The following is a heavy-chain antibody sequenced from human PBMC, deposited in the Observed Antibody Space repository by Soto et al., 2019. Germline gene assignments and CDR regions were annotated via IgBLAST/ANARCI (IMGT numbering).Heavy chain of an antibody. CDR2: IGTGGDT. V-gene: IGHV3-13*01. CDR1: GFTFSSYD. J-gene: IGHJ4*02. Sequence: GGSLRLSCAASGFTFSSYDMHWVRQATGKGLEWVSRIGTGGDTYYPGSVKGRFTISRENAKNSLYLQMNSLRAGDTAVYYCARGGWLGFSFAYWGEGCLVPVSS. D-gene: IGHD6-19*01. CDR3: ARGGWLGFSFAY.